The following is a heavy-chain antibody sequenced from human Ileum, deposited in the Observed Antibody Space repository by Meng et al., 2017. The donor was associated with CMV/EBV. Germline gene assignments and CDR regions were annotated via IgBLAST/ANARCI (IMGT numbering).Heavy chain of an antibody. CDR3: CIVARGSSSVDL. V-gene: IGHV3-33*01. CDR2: IWYDESNK. Sequence: SCEAFGFTFSSYGMHWVRQAPGKGLEWVDVIWYDESNKYYTDSVKGRFTISRDNSKNTLYLQMNSLRAEDTAVYWCCIVARGSSSVDLWGRGTLVTVSS. CDR1: GFTFSSYG. J-gene: IGHJ2*01. D-gene: IGHD6-6*01.